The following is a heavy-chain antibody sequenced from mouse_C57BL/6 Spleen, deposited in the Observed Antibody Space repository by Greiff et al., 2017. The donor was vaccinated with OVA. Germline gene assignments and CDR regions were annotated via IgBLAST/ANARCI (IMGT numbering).Heavy chain of an antibody. J-gene: IGHJ2*01. V-gene: IGHV2-9-1*01. CDR1: GFSLTSSA. CDR2: LWTGGGT. D-gene: IGHD3-2*02. CDR3: ASLDSSGYGCDY. Sequence: QVQLKQSGPGLVAPSQSLSITCTVSGFSLTSSAISWVRQPPGKGLEWLGVLWTGGGTNYNSALKSRLSISKDNSKSQVFLKMNSLQTDDTARYYCASLDSSGYGCDYWGQGTTLTGSS.